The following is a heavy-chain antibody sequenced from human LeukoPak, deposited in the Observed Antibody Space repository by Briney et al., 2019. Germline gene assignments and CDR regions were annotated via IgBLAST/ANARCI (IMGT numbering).Heavy chain of an antibody. V-gene: IGHV4-30-4*08. J-gene: IGHJ4*02. CDR3: ARDSLFSGSFDY. D-gene: IGHD1-26*01. Sequence: SETLSLTCTVSGGSISGSSYYWGWIRQPPGKGLEWIGYIYYSGSTYYNPSLKSRCTISIDTSRNQFSLKLSSVTAADTAVYYCARDSLFSGSFDYWGQGALVTVSS. CDR1: GGSISGSSYY. CDR2: IYYSGST.